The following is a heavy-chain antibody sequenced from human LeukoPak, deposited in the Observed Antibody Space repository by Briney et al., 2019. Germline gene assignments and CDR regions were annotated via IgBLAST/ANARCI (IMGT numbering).Heavy chain of an antibody. CDR1: GFSISSGYC. CDR3: AREARVATASFYYMDV. D-gene: IGHD2-21*02. Sequence: SETLSLTCTVSGFSISSGYCWGWIRQPPGEGLEWIGNIYHDGSTYYSPSLKSRVTISVDTSKNQFSLKLNSVTAADTAMYYCAREARVATASFYYMDVWGKGTTVTVSS. CDR2: IYHDGST. J-gene: IGHJ6*03. V-gene: IGHV4-38-2*02.